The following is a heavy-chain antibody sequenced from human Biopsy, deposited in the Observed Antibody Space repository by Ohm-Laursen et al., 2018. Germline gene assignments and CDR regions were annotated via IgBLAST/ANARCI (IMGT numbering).Heavy chain of an antibody. CDR1: GFTFSAYS. J-gene: IGHJ6*02. V-gene: IGHV3-21*01. Sequence: SLRLSCSASGFTFSAYSIVWVRQAPGKGLEWVSAISSRTTSEYYADSVKGRVTISRDNADNSVSLQMSNLRLDDMAVYYCARWYGDLFYYYNGMDVWGQGTTVTVSS. D-gene: IGHD3-10*01. CDR2: ISSRTTSE. CDR3: ARWYGDLFYYYNGMDV.